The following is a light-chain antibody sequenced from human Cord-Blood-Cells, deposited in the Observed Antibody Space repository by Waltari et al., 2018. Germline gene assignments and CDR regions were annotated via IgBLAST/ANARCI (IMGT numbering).Light chain of an antibody. V-gene: IGLV2-14*01. Sequence: QSALTQPASVSGSPGQSIPISCTGTSSDVGGYNYVSWYQQHPGKAPKLMIYDVSKRPSGVSNRFSGSKSGNTASLTISGLQAEDEADYYCSSYTSSSPVVFGGGTKLTVL. CDR1: SSDVGGYNY. CDR2: DVS. CDR3: SSYTSSSPVV. J-gene: IGLJ2*01.